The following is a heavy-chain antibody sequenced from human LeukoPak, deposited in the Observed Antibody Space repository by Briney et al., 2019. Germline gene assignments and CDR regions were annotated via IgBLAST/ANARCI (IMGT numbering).Heavy chain of an antibody. CDR3: ARDPKTGVFDY. Sequence: ASVKVSCKASGYTFTGYYMHWVRQATGPGLEWMGWINPNSGGTNYAQKFQGRVTMTRDTSISTAYMELSRLRSDDTAVYYCARDPKTGVFDYWGQGTLVTVSS. CDR2: INPNSGGT. V-gene: IGHV1-2*02. J-gene: IGHJ4*02. CDR1: GYTFTGYY. D-gene: IGHD7-27*01.